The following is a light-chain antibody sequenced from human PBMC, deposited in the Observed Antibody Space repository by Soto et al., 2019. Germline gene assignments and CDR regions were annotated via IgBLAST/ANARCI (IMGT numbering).Light chain of an antibody. Sequence: QSVLTQPPSASGTPGQRVTISCSGSSSNIGSHTVNWYQHLPGTAPKLLIYTNNQRPSGVPDRFSGSKSGTSASLAISGLQSEDEADYYCAAWDDSLNGYDFGTGTKVTVL. CDR1: SSNIGSHT. J-gene: IGLJ1*01. CDR2: TNN. CDR3: AAWDDSLNGYD. V-gene: IGLV1-44*01.